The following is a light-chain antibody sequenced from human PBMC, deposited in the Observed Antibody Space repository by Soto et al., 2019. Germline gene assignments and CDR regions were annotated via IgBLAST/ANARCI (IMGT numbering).Light chain of an antibody. Sequence: DIQMTHSPSSLSASVGDRVTITCRARQSISSYLNWYQQKPGKAPKLLIYAASSLQSGVPSRFSGSGSETDLTLTISSLQTEDFASYYCQQSYSTPDTFGQGTKVEIK. CDR1: QSISSY. V-gene: IGKV1-39*01. J-gene: IGKJ2*01. CDR2: AAS. CDR3: QQSYSTPDT.